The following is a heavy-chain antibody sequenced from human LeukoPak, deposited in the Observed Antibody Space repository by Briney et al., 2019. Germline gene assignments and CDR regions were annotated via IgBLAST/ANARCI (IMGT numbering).Heavy chain of an antibody. CDR3: ARGPYSYDSSGAFDI. D-gene: IGHD3-22*01. CDR1: GDSISSGDYY. J-gene: IGHJ3*02. CDR2: ISSSGST. Sequence: SETLSLACTVSGDSISSGDYYWSWIRQPAGKGLEWIGRISSSGSTNYNPSLKSRVTISVDTSKNQFSLKLSSVTAADTAVYFCARGPYSYDSSGAFDIWGQGTMVTVSS. V-gene: IGHV4-61*02.